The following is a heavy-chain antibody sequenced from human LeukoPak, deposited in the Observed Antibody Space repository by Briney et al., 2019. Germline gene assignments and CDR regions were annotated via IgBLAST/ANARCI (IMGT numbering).Heavy chain of an antibody. V-gene: IGHV3-73*01. CDR3: TTLPRTTVVTPSDY. Sequence: GGSLRLSCAASGFTFSGSAMHWVRQASGKGLEWVGPIRSKANSYATAYAASVKGRFTISRDDSKNTAYLQMNSLKTEDTAVYYCTTLPRTTVVTPSDYWGQGTLVTVSS. CDR1: GFTFSGSA. J-gene: IGHJ4*02. CDR2: IRSKANSYAT. D-gene: IGHD4-23*01.